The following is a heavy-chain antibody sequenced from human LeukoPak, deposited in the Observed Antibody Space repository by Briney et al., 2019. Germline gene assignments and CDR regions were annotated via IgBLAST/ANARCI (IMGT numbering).Heavy chain of an antibody. D-gene: IGHD3-10*01. CDR1: LFTFSSCV. CDR2: ISGSGGST. Sequence: GGSLRLSCAPSLFTFSSCVVRGVRDAPGEGLEWVSAISGSGGSTYCADSVRGRFTISRHNSKNTLYLQMHRLRARDRAVYLCAKAVNYYGYESLPDYLGQGNLVNV. V-gene: IGHV3-23*01. CDR3: AKAVNYYGYESLPDY. J-gene: IGHJ4*01.